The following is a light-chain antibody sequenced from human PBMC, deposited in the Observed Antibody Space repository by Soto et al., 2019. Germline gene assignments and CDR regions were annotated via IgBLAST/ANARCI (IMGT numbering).Light chain of an antibody. CDR2: KTS. Sequence: DIQMTQSPSTVSASVGDRVTITCRASQSISRWLAWYQQKPGKAPKVLIYKTSNLESGVPSRFSGVPSRFSDSESGTEFTLTISSLQPDDFAIYYCQQYNSNSWTFGQGTKVEIK. CDR3: QQYNSNSWT. J-gene: IGKJ1*01. V-gene: IGKV1-5*03. CDR1: QSISRW.